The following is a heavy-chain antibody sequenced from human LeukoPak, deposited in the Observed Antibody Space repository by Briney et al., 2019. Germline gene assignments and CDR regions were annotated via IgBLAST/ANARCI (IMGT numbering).Heavy chain of an antibody. V-gene: IGHV1-8*01. D-gene: IGHD3-22*01. Sequence: GASVKVSCKASGYTFTSYDMNWVRQATGQGLEWMEWMNPNSGNTGYAQKFQGRVTMTRSTSINTAYMELNSLTSEDTAVYYCARSSVGARRRIDYWGQGSLVTVSS. CDR2: MNPNSGNT. CDR1: GYTFTSYD. CDR3: ARSSVGARRRIDY. J-gene: IGHJ4*02.